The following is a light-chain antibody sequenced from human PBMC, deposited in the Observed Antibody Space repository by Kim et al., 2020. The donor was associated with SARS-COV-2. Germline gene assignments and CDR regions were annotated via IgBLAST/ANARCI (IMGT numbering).Light chain of an antibody. V-gene: IGLV2-8*01. CDR1: SSDVGGYNY. CDR3: SSYGGNDNLI. Sequence: GQSVTISCTGTSSDVGGYNYVSWYQQYAGKAPKLMIYEVTKRHSGVPDRFSGSKSGNTASLTVSALQADDEADYYCSSYGGNDNLIFGGGTQLTVL. J-gene: IGLJ2*01. CDR2: EVT.